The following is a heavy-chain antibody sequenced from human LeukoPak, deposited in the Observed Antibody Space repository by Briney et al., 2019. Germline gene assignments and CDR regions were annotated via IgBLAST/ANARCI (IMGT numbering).Heavy chain of an antibody. D-gene: IGHD2-21*02. Sequence: GGSLALSCSASGFTFTDYSMNWVRQAPGKGLEWVSIISRVSTYIYYPDSVKGRIIVSRDNAKSSLYLQMTSLGAEDTAVYFCGREGGDGDYYYYMDVWGKGTTVTVSS. CDR3: GREGGDGDYYYYMDV. J-gene: IGHJ6*03. CDR1: GFTFTDYS. CDR2: ISRVSTYI. V-gene: IGHV3-21*01.